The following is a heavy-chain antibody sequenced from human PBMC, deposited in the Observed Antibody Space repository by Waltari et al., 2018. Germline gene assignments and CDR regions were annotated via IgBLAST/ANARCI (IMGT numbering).Heavy chain of an antibody. D-gene: IGHD2-2*01. CDR1: GGPMNSYY. Sequence: QVQLQESGPGLVKPSETLSLTCTVPGGPMNSYYWSWIRQPAGKGLEWIGRIYTDGSTNYNPSLKSRVTMSVDTSKEQFSLKLSSVTAADTAVYYCARTPAGGRFDYWGQGTLVIVSS. V-gene: IGHV4-4*07. CDR3: ARTPAGGRFDY. J-gene: IGHJ4*02. CDR2: IYTDGST.